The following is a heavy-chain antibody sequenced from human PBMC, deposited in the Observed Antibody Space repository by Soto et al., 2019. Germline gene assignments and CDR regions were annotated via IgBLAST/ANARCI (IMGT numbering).Heavy chain of an antibody. CDR2: IPQEGSDG. D-gene: IGHD2-2*01. CDR3: AREHCSSTSCFLDY. V-gene: IGHV3-7*01. CDR1: GFTLSMYS. J-gene: IGHJ4*02. Sequence: GGSLRLSCEVSGFTLSMYSMTWVRQAPGKGLEWVAKIPQEGSDGHYVDSVKGRFTISRDNAKNSLYLQMNSLRAEDTAVYYCAREHCSSTSCFLDYWGQGTLVTVS.